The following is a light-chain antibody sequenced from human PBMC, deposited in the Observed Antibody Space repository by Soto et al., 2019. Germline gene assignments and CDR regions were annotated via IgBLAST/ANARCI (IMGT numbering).Light chain of an antibody. J-gene: IGKJ5*01. Sequence: DLRMNQAPSTMSGSVGDRVTITCRASQTISSWLAWYQQKPGKAPKLLIYKASTLKSGVPSRFSGSGSGTEFTLTISSLQPEDFATYYCQQYNSYPITFGQGTRLEI. V-gene: IGKV1-5*03. CDR3: QQYNSYPIT. CDR2: KAS. CDR1: QTISSW.